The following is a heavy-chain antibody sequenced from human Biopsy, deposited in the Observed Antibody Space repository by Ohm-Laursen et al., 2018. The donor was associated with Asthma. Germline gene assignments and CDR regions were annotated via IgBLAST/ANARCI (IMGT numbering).Heavy chain of an antibody. CDR1: GFSFSNFA. J-gene: IGHJ3*02. D-gene: IGHD1-1*01. Sequence: SLRLSCAATGFSFSNFAIHWVRQAPGRGLEWVGVISKDASTQDYADSVKGRFTMARDNSKNTLDLQMNSLREEDTAVYYCVRDGTDDAFDIWGQGTVVSVSS. CDR2: ISKDASTQ. CDR3: VRDGTDDAFDI. V-gene: IGHV3-30*01.